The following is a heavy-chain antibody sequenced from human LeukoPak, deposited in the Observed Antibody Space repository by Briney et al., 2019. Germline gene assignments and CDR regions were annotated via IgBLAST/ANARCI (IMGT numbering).Heavy chain of an antibody. V-gene: IGHV5-51*01. CDR3: ARGHHVVVATATWASDAFDL. CDR2: IYPGDSDS. CDR1: GYNFTSYW. D-gene: IGHD2-21*02. J-gene: IGHJ3*01. Sequence: GESLKISCKGSGYNFTSYWIGWVRQMPGKGLEWMGIIYPGDSDSRLSPSLQGQVTISADKSISTVYLQWNSLKASDTAMYYCARGHHVVVATATWASDAFDLWGQGTMVTVSS.